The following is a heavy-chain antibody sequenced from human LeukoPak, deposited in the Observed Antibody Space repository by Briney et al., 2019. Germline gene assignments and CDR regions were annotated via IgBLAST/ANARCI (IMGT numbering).Heavy chain of an antibody. Sequence: SVKVSCRASGGTFSSYAISWVRQAPGQGLEWMGRIIPIFGTANYAQKFQGRVTITTDESTSTAYMELSSLRSEDTAVYYCAGLTGTTPLEYYYYYMDVWGKGTTVTVSS. J-gene: IGHJ6*03. CDR1: GGTFSSYA. CDR3: AGLTGTTPLEYYYYYMDV. D-gene: IGHD1-7*01. CDR2: IIPIFGTA. V-gene: IGHV1-69*05.